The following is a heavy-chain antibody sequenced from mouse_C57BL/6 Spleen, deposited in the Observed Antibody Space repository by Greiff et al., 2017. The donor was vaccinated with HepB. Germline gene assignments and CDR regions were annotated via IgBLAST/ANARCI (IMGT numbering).Heavy chain of an antibody. J-gene: IGHJ2*01. CDR2: IYPGSGNT. CDR1: GYTFTDYY. CDR3: ARGGSSYPYYFDY. V-gene: IGHV1-76*01. D-gene: IGHD1-1*01. Sequence: QVQLQQSGAELVRPGASVKLSCKASGYTFTDYYINWVKQRPGQGLEWIARIYPGSGNTYYNEKFKGKATLTAEKSSSTAYMQLSSLTSEDSAVYFCARGGSSYPYYFDYWGKGTTLTVSS.